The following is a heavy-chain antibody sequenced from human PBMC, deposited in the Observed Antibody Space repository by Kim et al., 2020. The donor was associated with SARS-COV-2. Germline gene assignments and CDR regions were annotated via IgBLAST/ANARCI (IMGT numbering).Heavy chain of an antibody. CDR2: IYYSGST. J-gene: IGHJ3*02. CDR3: AREDRVTMVRGVKGGAFDI. V-gene: IGHV4-39*02. Sequence: SETLSLTCTVSGGSISSSSYYWGWIRQPPGKGLEWIGSIYYSGSTYYNPSLKSRVTISVDTSKNQFSLKLSSVTAADTAVYYCAREDRVTMVRGVKGGAFDIWGQGTMVTVSS. D-gene: IGHD3-10*01. CDR1: GGSISSSSYY.